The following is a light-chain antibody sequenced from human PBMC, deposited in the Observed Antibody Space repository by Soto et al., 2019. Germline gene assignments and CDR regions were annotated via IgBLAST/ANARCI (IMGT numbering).Light chain of an antibody. V-gene: IGKV3-11*01. CDR1: QSVSSS. CDR2: DAS. Sequence: EIVLTQSPATLSLSPGERATLSCRASQSVSSSLAWYLQKPGQAPRLLIYDASNRATGIPARFSGSGSGTDFTLTISSLEPEDFAVYYCQQRSNWPPMYTFGQGTKLEIK. CDR3: QQRSNWPPMYT. J-gene: IGKJ2*01.